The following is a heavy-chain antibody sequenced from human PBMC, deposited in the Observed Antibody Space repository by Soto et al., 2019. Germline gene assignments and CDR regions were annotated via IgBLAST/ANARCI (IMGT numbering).Heavy chain of an antibody. CDR3: ARQYYDFWSGYWHYYYYGMDV. D-gene: IGHD3-3*01. CDR1: GYSFTSYW. J-gene: IGHJ6*02. Sequence: GESLKISCKGSGYSFTSYWISWVRQMPGKGLEWMGRIDPSDSYTNYSPSFQGHVTISADKSISTAYLQWSSLKASDTAMYYCARQYYDFWSGYWHYYYYGMDVWGQGTTVTAP. CDR2: IDPSDSYT. V-gene: IGHV5-10-1*01.